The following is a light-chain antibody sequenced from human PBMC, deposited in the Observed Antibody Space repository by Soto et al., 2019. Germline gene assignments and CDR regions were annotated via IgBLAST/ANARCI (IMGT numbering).Light chain of an antibody. V-gene: IGKV3D-11*01. Sequence: TVLTQSPATLSLSPGERATLSCRASQRVGIKLALYQQKPGQAPRLLIYDISNRATGIPDSFSGSGAGTDFNLTITSLEPEDFAVYDCRHRDGCPATFGEGTKVEI. CDR2: DIS. CDR3: RHRDGCPAT. CDR1: QRVGIK. J-gene: IGKJ4*02.